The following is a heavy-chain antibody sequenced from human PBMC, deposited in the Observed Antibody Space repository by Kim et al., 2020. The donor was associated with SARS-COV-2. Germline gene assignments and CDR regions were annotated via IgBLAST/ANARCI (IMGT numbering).Heavy chain of an antibody. CDR2: ISGSGGST. V-gene: IGHV3-23*01. CDR3: AKDRHSSSPLSPLFDY. CDR1: GFTFSSYA. D-gene: IGHD6-13*01. J-gene: IGHJ4*02. Sequence: GGSLRLSCAASGFTFSSYAMSWVRQAPGKGLEWVSAISGSGGSTYYADSVKGRFTISRDNSKNTLYLQMNSLRAEDTAVYYCAKDRHSSSPLSPLFDYWGQGTLVTVSS.